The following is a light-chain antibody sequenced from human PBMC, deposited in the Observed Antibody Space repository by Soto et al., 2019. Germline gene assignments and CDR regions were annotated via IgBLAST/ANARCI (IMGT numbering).Light chain of an antibody. J-gene: IGKJ1*01. CDR2: DVS. V-gene: IGKV1-5*01. CDR3: QQYNTYSGT. Sequence: IPMTQSPSTLSASIGDTVTITCRASQSTSSWLAWYQQKPGKAPKVLIYDVSSLESGVPSRFSGSGSGTEFTLTINSLQPDDFATYYCQQYNTYSGTFGPGTKVDIK. CDR1: QSTSSW.